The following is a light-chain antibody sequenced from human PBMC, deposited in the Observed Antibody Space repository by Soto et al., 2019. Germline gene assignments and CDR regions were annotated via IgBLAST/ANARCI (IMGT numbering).Light chain of an antibody. CDR2: AAS. Sequence: DIQMTQSPSSLSASVGDRVTITCRASQGISNYLAWYQQKPGRVPKLLIYAASTLQSGVPSRFSGSGSGTDFTPTISSLQPEDVDTYYCQKYNSAPWTLGHGTKVDIK. CDR1: QGISNY. CDR3: QKYNSAPWT. J-gene: IGKJ1*01. V-gene: IGKV1-27*01.